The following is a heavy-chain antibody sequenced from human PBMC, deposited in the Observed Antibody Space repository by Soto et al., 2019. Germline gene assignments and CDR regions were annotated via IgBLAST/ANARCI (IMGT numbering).Heavy chain of an antibody. J-gene: IGHJ4*02. CDR3: AGRLTTAASLDY. Sequence: VQLVESGGGLIQPGGSLRLSCAASGLSVSNNHMTWIRQTAGKGLELVSFIHGGGSTSYADSVKGRFTISRDNSKNTLYLQMDRLRAEDTAIYYCAGRLTTAASLDYWGQGTLVTVSS. CDR2: IHGGGST. D-gene: IGHD3-16*01. V-gene: IGHV3-53*01. CDR1: GLSVSNNH.